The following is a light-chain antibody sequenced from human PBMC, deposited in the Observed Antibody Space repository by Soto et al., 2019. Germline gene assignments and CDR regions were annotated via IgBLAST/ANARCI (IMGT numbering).Light chain of an antibody. V-gene: IGLV1-40*01. CDR3: QSYDSSLSGFYV. CDR1: SSNIGAGYD. J-gene: IGLJ1*01. Sequence: QLVLTQPPSVSGAPGQRVTISCTGSSSNIGAGYDVHWYQQLPGTAPKLLIYGTNNRPSGVPDRFSGSKSATSASLAITGLHAEDEADYYCQSYDSSLSGFYVFGTGTKVTVL. CDR2: GTN.